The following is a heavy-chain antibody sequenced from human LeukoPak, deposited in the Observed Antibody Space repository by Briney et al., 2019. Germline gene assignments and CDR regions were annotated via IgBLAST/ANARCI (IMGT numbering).Heavy chain of an antibody. D-gene: IGHD2-15*01. Sequence: GGSLRLSCAASGFTFSSYEMNWVRQAPGKGLEWVSYISSSGSTIYYADSVKGRFTISRDNAKNSLYLQMNSLRAEDTAVYYCARAPPYCSGGSCYGGSDYWGQGTLLTVSS. J-gene: IGHJ4*02. CDR1: GFTFSSYE. CDR2: ISSSGSTI. CDR3: ARAPPYCSGGSCYGGSDY. V-gene: IGHV3-48*03.